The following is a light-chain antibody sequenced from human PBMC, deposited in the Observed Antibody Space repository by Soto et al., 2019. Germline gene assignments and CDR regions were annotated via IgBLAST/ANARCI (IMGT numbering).Light chain of an antibody. J-gene: IGKJ5*01. CDR1: QSISRW. Sequence: DIQMTQSPSTLSASVGDRVTITCRASQSISRWLAWYQQKPGKAPKALIYDASTLRSGVPSRFSGGGSGTEFTLTISSLQSEDFAVYYCQQYNNWPPITFGQGTRLEIK. CDR3: QQYNNWPPIT. V-gene: IGKV1-5*01. CDR2: DAS.